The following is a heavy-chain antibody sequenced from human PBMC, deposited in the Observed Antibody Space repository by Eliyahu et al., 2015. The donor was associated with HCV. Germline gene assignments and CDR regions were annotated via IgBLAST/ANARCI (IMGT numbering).Heavy chain of an antibody. CDR1: GFPFXAYX. CDR2: ISSSGSTI. V-gene: IGHV3-11*01. D-gene: IGHD5-18*01. Sequence: QVQLVESGGGLVKPGGSLRLSCAASGFPFXAYXXXXIXQAPGKGLEGVSYISSSGSTIYYADSVKGRFTISRDNAKNSLYLQMNSLRAEDTAVYYCARVGPRRKDTAKSAGPRDPPDYWGQGTLVTVSS. CDR3: ARVGPRRKDTAKSAGPRDPPDY. J-gene: IGHJ4*02.